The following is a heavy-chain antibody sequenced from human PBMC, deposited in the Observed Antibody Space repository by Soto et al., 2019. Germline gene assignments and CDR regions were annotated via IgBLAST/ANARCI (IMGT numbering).Heavy chain of an antibody. CDR3: ASPYSYDSSGYSSLYYYYGMDV. CDR1: GYTFTSYA. V-gene: IGHV1-3*01. Sequence: QVQLVQSGAEVKKPGASVKVSCKASGYTFTSYAMHWVRQAPGQRLEWMGWINAGNGNTKYSQMFQGRVTITRDTSASTAYMELSSLRSEDTAVYYCASPYSYDSSGYSSLYYYYGMDVWGQGTTVTVSS. J-gene: IGHJ6*02. CDR2: INAGNGNT. D-gene: IGHD3-22*01.